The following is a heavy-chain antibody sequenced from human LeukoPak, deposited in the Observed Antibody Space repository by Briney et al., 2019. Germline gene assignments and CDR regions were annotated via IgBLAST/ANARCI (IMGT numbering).Heavy chain of an antibody. V-gene: IGHV4-61*05. CDR2: IYYSGST. D-gene: IGHD6-13*01. Sequence: SETLSLTCTVSGGSISSRSYAWAWIRQPPGKGLEWLGYIYYSGSTNYNPSLKSRVTISVDTSKNQFSLKLSSVTAADTAVYYCARGVAAAGTIGFDYWGQGTLVTVSS. CDR1: GGSISSRSYA. CDR3: ARGVAAAGTIGFDY. J-gene: IGHJ4*02.